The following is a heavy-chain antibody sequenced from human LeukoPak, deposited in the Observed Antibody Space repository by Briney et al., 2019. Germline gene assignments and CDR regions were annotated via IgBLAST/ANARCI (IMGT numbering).Heavy chain of an antibody. CDR3: ARGLYFGDPDYYYYYGMDV. J-gene: IGHJ6*02. CDR2: INHSGST. D-gene: IGHD2-21*01. V-gene: IGHV4-34*01. Sequence: KPSETLSLTCAVYGGSFSAYFWTWIRQPPGNGLEWIGEINHSGSTNYNPSLKSRVTISVDTSKNQFSLKLSSVTAADTAVYYCARGLYFGDPDYYYYYGMDVWGQGTTVTVSS. CDR1: GGSFSAYF.